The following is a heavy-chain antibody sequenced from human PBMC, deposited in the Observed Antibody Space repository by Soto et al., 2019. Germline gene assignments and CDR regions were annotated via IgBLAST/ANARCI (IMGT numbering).Heavy chain of an antibody. CDR1: GGTFSSYT. CDR2: IIPILGIA. Sequence: QVQLVQSGAEVKKPGSSVKVSCKASGGTFSSYTISWVRQAPGQGLEWMGRIIPILGIANYAQKFQGGVTITADKSTSTAYMELSSLRSEDTAVYYCARDCSGGSCYPNWFDPWGQGTLVTVSS. CDR3: ARDCSGGSCYPNWFDP. V-gene: IGHV1-69*08. D-gene: IGHD2-15*01. J-gene: IGHJ5*02.